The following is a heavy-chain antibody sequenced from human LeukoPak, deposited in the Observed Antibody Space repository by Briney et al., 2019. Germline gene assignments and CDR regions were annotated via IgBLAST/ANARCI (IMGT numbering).Heavy chain of an antibody. V-gene: IGHV4-34*01. J-gene: IGHJ6*03. CDR2: INHSGST. D-gene: IGHD6-19*01. Sequence: SETLSLTCAVYGESFSGYYWSWIRQPPGKGLEWIGEINHSGSTNYNPSLKSRVTISVDTSKNQFSLKLSSVTAADTAVYYCAREVVGSGWSPPYYYYYYMDVWGKGTTVTVSS. CDR3: AREVVGSGWSPPYYYYYYMDV. CDR1: GESFSGYY.